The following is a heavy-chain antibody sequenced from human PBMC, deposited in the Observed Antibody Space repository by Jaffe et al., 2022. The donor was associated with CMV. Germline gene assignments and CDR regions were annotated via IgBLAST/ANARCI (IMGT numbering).Heavy chain of an antibody. CDR2: ISRSSSDI. J-gene: IGHJ3*02. Sequence: QVQLVESGGGLVKPGGSLRLSCTASGFTFSDYYMSWIRQAPGKGLEWVSYISRSSSDIKYADSVKGRFTISRDTAKNSVDLQMNSLRAEDTAVYYCARHLERRDGFDIWGQGTMVSVSS. CDR1: GFTFSDYY. V-gene: IGHV3-11*06. CDR3: ARHLERRDGFDI. D-gene: IGHD1-1*01.